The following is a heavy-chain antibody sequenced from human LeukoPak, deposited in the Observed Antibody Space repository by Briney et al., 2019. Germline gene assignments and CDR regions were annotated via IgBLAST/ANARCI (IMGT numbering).Heavy chain of an antibody. Sequence: ASVTVSCKDSGCWFNSYCISWLRPAPGPGLEWMGWISTYNGNTNYPQKLQGRVTMSTDTSKSTAYMELGSLKTDEEAVVYCSRGYYEGSISWLDYWGQGTLVTVSS. CDR2: ISTYNGNT. J-gene: IGHJ4*02. CDR1: GCWFNSYC. V-gene: IGHV1-18*01. CDR3: SRGYYEGSISWLDY. D-gene: IGHD3-16*01.